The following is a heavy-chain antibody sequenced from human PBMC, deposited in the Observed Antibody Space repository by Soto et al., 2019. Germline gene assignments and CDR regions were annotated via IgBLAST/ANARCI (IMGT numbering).Heavy chain of an antibody. Sequence: EVQLVESGGGLVQPGGSLRLSCAASGFTFSSYWMHWVRQAPGKGLVWVSRISSDGSSASYADSVKGRFTISRDNATNTLDLQMISLRAEDTAVYDCARDRVGHEGVVYWGQGTLVTVSS. J-gene: IGHJ4*02. CDR2: ISSDGSSA. CDR1: GFTFSSYW. D-gene: IGHD2-21*01. CDR3: ARDRVGHEGVVY. V-gene: IGHV3-74*01.